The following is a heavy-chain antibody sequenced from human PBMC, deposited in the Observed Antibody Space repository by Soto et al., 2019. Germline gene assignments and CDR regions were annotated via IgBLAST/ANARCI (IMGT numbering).Heavy chain of an antibody. V-gene: IGHV1-69*01. CDR3: ARSQGSSTSLEIYYYYYYGMDV. D-gene: IGHD2-2*01. CDR2: IIPISGTA. Sequence: QVQLVKSGAEGKKPGSSVKVSCKASGGTFSSYAISWVRQAPGQGLEWMGGIIPISGTANYAQKFQGRVTITADESTSTAYMELSSLRSEDTAVYYCARSQGSSTSLEIYYYYYYGMDVWGQGTTVTVSS. J-gene: IGHJ6*02. CDR1: GGTFSSYA.